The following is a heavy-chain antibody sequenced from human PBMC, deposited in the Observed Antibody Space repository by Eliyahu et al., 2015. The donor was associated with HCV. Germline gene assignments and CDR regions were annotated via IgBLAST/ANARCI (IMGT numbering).Heavy chain of an antibody. Sequence: QMQLVESGGGVVQPETSLRLSCTASGFVFRPFGMXWVRQAPGRGLEWVAFISYDGDSQYYEDSVKGRFTISRDNSKNTLYLEMSSLRADDTAMYYCVRDRWCSNARCYNWFDPWGQGTQVTVSS. CDR1: GFVFRPFG. V-gene: IGHV3-30*19. CDR3: VRDRWCSNARCYNWFDP. D-gene: IGHD2-2*02. J-gene: IGHJ5*02. CDR2: ISYDGDSQ.